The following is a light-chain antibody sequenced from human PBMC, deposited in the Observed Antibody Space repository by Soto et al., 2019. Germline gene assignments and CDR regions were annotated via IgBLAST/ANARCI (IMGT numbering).Light chain of an antibody. J-gene: IGKJ5*01. CDR2: KAS. CDR3: QQYNSYST. V-gene: IGKV1-5*03. CDR1: QTISSW. Sequence: DIHIAQSSSTPSLSLVNRVTIPCRASQTISSWLAWYQQKPGKAPKLLIYKASTLKSGVPSRFSGSGSGTEFTLTISSLQTDDFATYYCQQYNSYSTFGQGTRLEIK.